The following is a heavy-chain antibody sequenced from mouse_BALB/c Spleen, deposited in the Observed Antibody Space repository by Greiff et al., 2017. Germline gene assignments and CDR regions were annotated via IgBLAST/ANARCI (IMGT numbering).Heavy chain of an antibody. CDR3: ARGGYDGYYGGY. CDR2: IYPGDGDT. J-gene: IGHJ4*01. Sequence: VQRVESGAELARPGASVKLSCKASGYTFTSYWMQWVKQRPGQGLEWIGAIYPGDGDTRYTQKFKGKATLTADKSSSTAYMQLSSLASEDSAVYYCARGGYDGYYGGYWGQGTSVTVSS. D-gene: IGHD2-3*01. CDR1: GYTFTSYW. V-gene: IGHV1-87*01.